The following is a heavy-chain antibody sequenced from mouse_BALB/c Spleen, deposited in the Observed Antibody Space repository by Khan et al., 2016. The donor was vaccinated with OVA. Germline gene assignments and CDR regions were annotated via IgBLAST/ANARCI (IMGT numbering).Heavy chain of an antibody. CDR2: ISDGGSYT. V-gene: IGHV5-4*02. J-gene: IGHJ3*01. Sequence: EVELVESGGGLVKPGGSLKLSCAASGFTFSDYYMYWVRQTPGKGLEWVATISDGGSYTYYPDSVKGRFTISRDNAKNNLYLQMSSLKTEDTAIYYCARAGDGGFAYWGQGTLVTVSA. D-gene: IGHD2-3*01. CDR3: ARAGDGGFAY. CDR1: GFTFSDYY.